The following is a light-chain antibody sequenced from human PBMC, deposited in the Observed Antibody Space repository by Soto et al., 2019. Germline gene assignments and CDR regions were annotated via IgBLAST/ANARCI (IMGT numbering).Light chain of an antibody. CDR3: SSYAGSNICV. CDR1: SSDIGAYIY. Sequence: QSVLTQPPSASGSPGQSVTISCTGTSSDIGAYIYVSLYQQHPGKAPKLMIAEVSRRPSGVPERFSGSKSGNTASLTVSGLQADDEAHYYCSSYAGSNICVFGTGTKVTGL. CDR2: EVS. V-gene: IGLV2-8*01. J-gene: IGLJ1*01.